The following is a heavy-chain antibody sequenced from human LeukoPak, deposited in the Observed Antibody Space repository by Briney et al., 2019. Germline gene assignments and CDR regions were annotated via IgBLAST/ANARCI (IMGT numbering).Heavy chain of an antibody. D-gene: IGHD3-22*01. Sequence: QSGGSLRLSCAAPGFTFSSYDMHWVRQATGKGLEWVSAIGTAGDTYYPGSVKGRFTISRENAKNSLYLQMNSLRAGDTAVYYCVARPSYYDSSGYYDYWGQGTLVTVSS. CDR2: IGTAGDT. CDR1: GFTFSSYD. CDR3: VARPSYYDSSGYYDY. J-gene: IGHJ4*02. V-gene: IGHV3-13*01.